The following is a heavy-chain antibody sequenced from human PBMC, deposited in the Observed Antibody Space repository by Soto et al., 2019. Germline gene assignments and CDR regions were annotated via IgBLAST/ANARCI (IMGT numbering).Heavy chain of an antibody. CDR3: ARDRGGGSYSFILYFDY. CDR2: ISYDGSNK. J-gene: IGHJ4*02. D-gene: IGHD1-26*01. V-gene: IGHV3-30*19. Sequence: QVQLVESGGGVVQPGRSLRLSCAASGFPFSSYGMHWVRQAPGKGLEWVAVISYDGSNKYYADSVKGRFTISRDNSKNTLYLQMNSLRAEDTAVYYCARDRGGGSYSFILYFDYWGQGTLVTVSS. CDR1: GFPFSSYG.